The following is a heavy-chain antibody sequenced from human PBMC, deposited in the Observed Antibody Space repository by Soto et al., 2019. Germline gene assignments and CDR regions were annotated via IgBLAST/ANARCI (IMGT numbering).Heavy chain of an antibody. V-gene: IGHV3-21*01. CDR1: GVTFSSYS. CDR2: ISSSSSYI. CDR3: ARIDDEAYDI. Sequence: GGSLRLSCAASGVTFSSYSMNWVRQAPGKGLEWVSSISSSSSYIYYADSVKGRFTISRDNAKNSLYLQMNSLRAEDTAVYYCARIDDEAYDIWGQGTMVTVSS. D-gene: IGHD1-1*01. J-gene: IGHJ3*02.